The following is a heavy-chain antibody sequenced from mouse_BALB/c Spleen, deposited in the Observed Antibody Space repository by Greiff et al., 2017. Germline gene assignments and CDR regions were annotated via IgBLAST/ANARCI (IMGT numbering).Heavy chain of an antibody. CDR1: GFAFSSYD. Sequence: EVKLMESGGGLVKPGGSLKLSCAASGFAFSSYDMSWVRQTPETRLEWVAYISSGGGSTYYPDTVKGRFTISRDNAKNTLYLQMSSLKSEDTAMYYCARHAGEDYFDYWGQGTTLTVSS. V-gene: IGHV5-12-1*01. CDR3: ARHAGEDYFDY. CDR2: ISSGGGST. J-gene: IGHJ2*01.